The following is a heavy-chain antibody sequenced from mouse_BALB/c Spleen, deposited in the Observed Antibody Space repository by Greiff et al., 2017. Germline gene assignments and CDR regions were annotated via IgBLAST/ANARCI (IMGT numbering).Heavy chain of an antibody. CDR2: ISSGGSYT. J-gene: IGHJ2*01. Sequence: EVQGVESGGDLVKPGGSLKLSCAASGFTFSSYGMSWVRQTPDKRLEWVATISSGGSYTYYPDSVKGRFTISRDNAKNTLYLQMSSLKSEDTAMYYGARVRERSFFDYWGQGTTLTVSS. V-gene: IGHV5-6*01. CDR1: GFTFSSYG. CDR3: ARVRERSFFDY.